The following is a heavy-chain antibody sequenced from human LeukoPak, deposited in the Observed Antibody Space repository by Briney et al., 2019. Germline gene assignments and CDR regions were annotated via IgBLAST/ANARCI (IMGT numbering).Heavy chain of an antibody. J-gene: IGHJ4*02. D-gene: IGHD6-19*01. Sequence: ASVKVSCKASGYTFTGYYMHWVRQAPGQGLEWMGWINPNSGGTNYAQKFQGRVTITADESTSTAYMELSSLRSEDTAVYYCARSVAGTSLWGQGTLVTVSS. CDR1: GYTFTGYY. V-gene: IGHV1-2*02. CDR2: INPNSGGT. CDR3: ARSVAGTSL.